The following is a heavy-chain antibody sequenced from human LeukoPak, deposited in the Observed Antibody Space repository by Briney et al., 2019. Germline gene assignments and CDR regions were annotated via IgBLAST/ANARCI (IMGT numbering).Heavy chain of an antibody. J-gene: IGHJ4*02. CDR2: INHSGST. CDR1: GGSFSGYY. Sequence: PSETLSLTCAVHGGSFSGYYWTWIRQPPGKGLEWIGEINHSGSTNYNPSLQSRVTISVDTSKNDFSLKLSSVTAADTAVYFCERKRAYDILTGYYNERYFDYWGQRTLVTASS. CDR3: ERKRAYDILTGYYNERYFDY. V-gene: IGHV4-34*01. D-gene: IGHD3-9*01.